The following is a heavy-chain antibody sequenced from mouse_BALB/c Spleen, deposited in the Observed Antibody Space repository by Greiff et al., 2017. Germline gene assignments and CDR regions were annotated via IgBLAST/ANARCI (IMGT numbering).Heavy chain of an antibody. D-gene: IGHD2-1*01. J-gene: IGHJ4*01. Sequence: EVQLVESGGGLVQPKGSLKLSCAASGFTFNTYAMHWVCQGPGKGLEWVARIRSKSNNYATYYADSVKDRFTISRDDSQSMLYLQMNNLKTEDTAMYYCVREGNYEAAMDYWGQGTSVTVSS. V-gene: IGHV10-3*03. CDR1: GFTFNTYA. CDR3: VREGNYEAAMDY. CDR2: IRSKSNNYAT.